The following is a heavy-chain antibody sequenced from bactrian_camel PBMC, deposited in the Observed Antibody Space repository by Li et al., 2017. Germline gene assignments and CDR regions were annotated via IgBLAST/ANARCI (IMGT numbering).Heavy chain of an antibody. CDR1: GYTSARTC. Sequence: QVQLVESGGGSVEAGGSLRLSCAVSGYTSARTCMGWFRQAPGKEREGVAGIGTNGVARVADSVKGRFTISRDNARTTLFLQMTTLQPEDTAIYYCATGVYCAHELSPDEYDVWGQGTQVTVS. D-gene: IGHD3*01. CDR2: IGTNGVA. CDR3: ATGVYCAHELSPDEYDV. V-gene: IGHV3S55*01. J-gene: IGHJ4*01.